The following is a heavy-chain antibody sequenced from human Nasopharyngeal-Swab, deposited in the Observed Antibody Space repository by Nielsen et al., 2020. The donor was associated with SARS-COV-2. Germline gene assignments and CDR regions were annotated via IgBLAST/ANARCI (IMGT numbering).Heavy chain of an antibody. CDR1: GFTFSSYS. CDR2: ISSSSSYI. J-gene: IGHJ4*02. D-gene: IGHD3-3*01. Sequence: GESLKISCAASGFTFSSYSMNWVRPAPGKGLEWVSSISSSSSYIYYADSVKGRFTISRDNAKNSLYLQMNSLRAEDTAVYYCARKSEWRGGYFDYWGQGTLVTVSS. CDR3: ARKSEWRGGYFDY. V-gene: IGHV3-21*01.